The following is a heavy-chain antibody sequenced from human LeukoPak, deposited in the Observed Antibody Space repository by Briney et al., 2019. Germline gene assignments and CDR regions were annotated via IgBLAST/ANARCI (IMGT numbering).Heavy chain of an antibody. CDR1: GFTVSSNY. CDR3: ARLAIYCSSSTSCYTDKFDY. J-gene: IGHJ4*02. Sequence: PGGSLRLSCAASGFTVSSNYMTWVRQAPGKGLEWVSVIYSGGSTYYADSVKGRFTISRDNSKNTLYLQMNSLRSDDTAVYYCARLAIYCSSSTSCYTDKFDYWGQGTLVTVSS. CDR2: IYSGGST. D-gene: IGHD2-2*02. V-gene: IGHV3-53*05.